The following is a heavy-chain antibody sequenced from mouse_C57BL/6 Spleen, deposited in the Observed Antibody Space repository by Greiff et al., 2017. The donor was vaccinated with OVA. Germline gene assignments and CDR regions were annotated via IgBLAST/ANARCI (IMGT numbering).Heavy chain of an antibody. V-gene: IGHV1-61*01. CDR2: IYPSDSET. CDR3: ARGGVYDGYPAWFAY. CDR1: GYTFTSYW. Sequence: VQLQQPGAELVRPGSSVKLSCKASGYTFTSYWMDWVKQRPGQGLEWIGNIYPSDSETHYNQKFKDKATLTVDKSSSTAYMQLSSLTSEDSAVYDCARGGVYDGYPAWFAYWGQGTLVTVSA. D-gene: IGHD2-3*01. J-gene: IGHJ3*01.